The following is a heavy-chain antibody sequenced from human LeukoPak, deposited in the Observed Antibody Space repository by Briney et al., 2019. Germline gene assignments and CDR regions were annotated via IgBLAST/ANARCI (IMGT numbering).Heavy chain of an antibody. CDR2: INHSGST. CDR1: GGSISSYY. D-gene: IGHD4-23*01. CDR3: ARFFGGNPGWFDP. V-gene: IGHV4-34*01. Sequence: QASETLSLTCTVSGGSISSYYWSWIRQPPGKGLEWIGEINHSGSTNYNPSLKSRVTISVDTSKNQFSLKLSSVTAADTAVYYCARFFGGNPGWFDPWGQGTLVTVSS. J-gene: IGHJ5*02.